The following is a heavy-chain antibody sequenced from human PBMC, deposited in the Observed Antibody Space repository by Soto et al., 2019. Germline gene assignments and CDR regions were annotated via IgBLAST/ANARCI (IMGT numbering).Heavy chain of an antibody. Sequence: QVQLVQSGAEVKKPGSSVKVSCKASGGTFSSYAISWVRQAPGQGLEWMGGIIPIFGTANYAQKFQGRVTINADESTSTAYMELSSLRSEDTAVYYCSRDAVRRIPDACDIWGQGTMVTVSS. CDR3: SRDAVRRIPDACDI. V-gene: IGHV1-69*01. J-gene: IGHJ3*02. CDR2: IIPIFGTA. CDR1: GGTFSSYA.